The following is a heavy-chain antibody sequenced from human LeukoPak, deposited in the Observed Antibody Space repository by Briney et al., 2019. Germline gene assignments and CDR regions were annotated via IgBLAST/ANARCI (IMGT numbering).Heavy chain of an antibody. D-gene: IGHD5-12*01. J-gene: IGHJ4*02. CDR3: ARDSLYSGYDSGPDY. V-gene: IGHV3-11*01. CDR1: GFTFSDYY. CDR2: ISSSGSTI. Sequence: GGSLRLSCAATGFTFSDYYMSSIRQARGKGLEWVSYISSSGSTIYYADSVKGRFTISRDNAKNSLYLQMNSLRAEDTAVYYCARDSLYSGYDSGPDYWGQGTLVTVSS.